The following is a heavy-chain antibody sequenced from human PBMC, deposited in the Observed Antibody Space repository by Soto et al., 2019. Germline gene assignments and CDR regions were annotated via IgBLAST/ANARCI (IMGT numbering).Heavy chain of an antibody. V-gene: IGHV5-51*01. CDR1: GYSFTSYW. CDR2: IYPGDSDT. J-gene: IGHJ3*02. Sequence: GESLKISCKGSGYSFTSYWIGWVRQMPGKGLEWMGIIYPGDSDTRYSPSFQGQVTISADKSISTAYLQWSSLKASDTAMYYCARLTDIVVVPAAILGGAFDIWGQGTMVTVSS. CDR3: ARLTDIVVVPAAILGGAFDI. D-gene: IGHD2-2*01.